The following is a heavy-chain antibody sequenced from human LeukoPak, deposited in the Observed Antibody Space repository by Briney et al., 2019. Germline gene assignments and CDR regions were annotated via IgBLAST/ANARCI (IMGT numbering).Heavy chain of an antibody. CDR2: IYYSGST. Sequence: SETLSLTCTVSGGSISSYYWSWIRHPPGRGLEWIGYIYYSGSTNYNPSLKSRVTISVDTSKNQFSLKLSSVTAADTAVYYCARGPYCSSTSCYAAFDIWGQGTMVTVSS. D-gene: IGHD2-2*01. J-gene: IGHJ3*02. CDR1: GGSISSYY. V-gene: IGHV4-59*01. CDR3: ARGPYCSSTSCYAAFDI.